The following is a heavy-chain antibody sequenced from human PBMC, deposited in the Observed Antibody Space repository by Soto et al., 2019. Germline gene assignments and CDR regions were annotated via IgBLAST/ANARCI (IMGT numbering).Heavy chain of an antibody. CDR2: IDPSDSYT. J-gene: IGHJ3*02. Sequence: PGESLKISCKGSGYSFTSYWISWVRQMPGKGLEWMGRIDPSDSYTNYSPSFQGHVTISADKSISTAYLQWSSLKASDTAMYYCARVVVVTAISAFDIWGQGTMVTVPS. CDR3: ARVVVVTAISAFDI. D-gene: IGHD2-21*02. V-gene: IGHV5-10-1*01. CDR1: GYSFTSYW.